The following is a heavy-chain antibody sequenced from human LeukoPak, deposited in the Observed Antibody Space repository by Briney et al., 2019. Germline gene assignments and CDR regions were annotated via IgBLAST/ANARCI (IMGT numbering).Heavy chain of an antibody. CDR1: GGSSRSGDYF. D-gene: IGHD4-23*01. CDR3: ARENNDYGGKKAFDY. V-gene: IGHV4-30-4*01. CDR2: IHYSGNT. Sequence: SETLSLTCAVSGGSSRSGDYFWSWIRQPPGKGLEWLGHIHYSGNTYYNPSLKSRVSISVDTSKNQFSLKLSSVTAADTAVYYCARENNDYGGKKAFDYWGQGTLVTVSS. J-gene: IGHJ4*02.